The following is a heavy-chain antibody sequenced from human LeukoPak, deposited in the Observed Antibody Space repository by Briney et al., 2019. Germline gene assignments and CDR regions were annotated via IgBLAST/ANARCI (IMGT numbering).Heavy chain of an antibody. J-gene: IGHJ4*02. CDR3: ATVGANKDY. V-gene: IGHV4-59*01. CDR1: GVPISSYY. CDR2: IYYSGST. D-gene: IGHD1/OR15-1a*01. Sequence: SETLSLTCTVCGVPISSYYWSWIRQPPGEGLEWFGYIYYSGSTDYNPSLESRVTISVDTSKNQFSLKLSSVTAADTAVYYCATVGANKDYWGQGTLVTVSS.